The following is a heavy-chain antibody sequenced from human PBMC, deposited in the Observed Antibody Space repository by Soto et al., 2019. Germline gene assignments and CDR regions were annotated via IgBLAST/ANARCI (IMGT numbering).Heavy chain of an antibody. Sequence: GASVKVSCKASGYTFTGYYMHWVRQVPGQGLGWMGWINPTSGDTKYVPVFEGRVTMTRDTSISTAYMGLSRLRSDDAAVYSCASFLCSSGSCSLFYGMDVWGQGNTVTVSS. CDR1: GYTFTGYY. CDR2: INPTSGDT. D-gene: IGHD2-15*01. CDR3: ASFLCSSGSCSLFYGMDV. V-gene: IGHV1-2*02. J-gene: IGHJ6*02.